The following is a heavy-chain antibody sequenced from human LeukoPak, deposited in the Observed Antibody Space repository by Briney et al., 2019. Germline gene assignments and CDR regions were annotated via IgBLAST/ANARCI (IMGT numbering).Heavy chain of an antibody. D-gene: IGHD2-21*02. Sequence: PSETLSLTCTVSGGSISSYYWSWIRQPPGKGLEWIGYIYYSGSTNYNPSLKSRVTISVDTSKNQFSLKLSSVTAADTAVYYCARTHCGGDCYEYYFDYWGQGTLVTVSS. CDR3: ARTHCGGDCYEYYFDY. CDR2: IYYSGST. J-gene: IGHJ4*02. CDR1: GGSISSYY. V-gene: IGHV4-59*08.